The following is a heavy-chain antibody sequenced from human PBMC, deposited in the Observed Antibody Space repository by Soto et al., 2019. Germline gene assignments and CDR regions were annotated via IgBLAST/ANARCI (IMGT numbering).Heavy chain of an antibody. J-gene: IGHJ4*02. CDR2: IYYTGST. V-gene: IGHV4-31*03. Sequence: SETLSLTCTVSGGSISSGGYYWSWIRQHPGKGLEWIGNIYYTGSTHYDPSLKSRITISLDTSKNQFSLKLSSVTAADTAVYYCARAGFWSGYYTGEYDYWGQGTLVTVSS. CDR1: GGSISSGGYY. CDR3: ARAGFWSGYYTGEYDY. D-gene: IGHD3-3*01.